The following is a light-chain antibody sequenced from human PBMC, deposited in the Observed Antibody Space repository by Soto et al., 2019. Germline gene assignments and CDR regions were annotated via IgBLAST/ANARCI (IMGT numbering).Light chain of an antibody. V-gene: IGKV1-39*01. J-gene: IGKJ1*01. CDR2: AAS. CDR1: QSISNY. CDR3: QQRTDRPPWT. Sequence: DIQMTQSPSSLSASVGDRVTITCRASQSISNYLNWYQQKPGKAPKLLIYAASSLQSGVPSRFSGSGSGTDFTLTISSLQPEDFAVYYCQQRTDRPPWTFGQGTKVESK.